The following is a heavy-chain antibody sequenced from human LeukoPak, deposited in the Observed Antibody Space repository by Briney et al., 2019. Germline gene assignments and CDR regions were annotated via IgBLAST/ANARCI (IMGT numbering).Heavy chain of an antibody. D-gene: IGHD3-10*02. V-gene: IGHV3-21*01. Sequence: GGSLRLSCAASGFTFSRYSINWVRQAPGKGLEWVSSISTSSIYIYYADSVEGRFTISRDNAKNSLYLQMNSLRAEDTAVYYCAELGITMIGGVWGKGTTVTISS. J-gene: IGHJ6*04. CDR1: GFTFSRYS. CDR3: AELGITMIGGV. CDR2: ISTSSIYI.